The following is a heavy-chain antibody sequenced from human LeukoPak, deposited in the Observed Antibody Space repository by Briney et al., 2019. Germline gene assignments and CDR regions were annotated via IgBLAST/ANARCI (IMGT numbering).Heavy chain of an antibody. Sequence: PSETLSLTCAVYGGSFSGYYWSWIRQPPGKGLEWIGEINHSGSTNYNPSLKSRVTISVDTSKNQFSLQLNSVTPEDTAVYYCARGRDSSSSVVFYYYYMDVWGKGTTVTVSS. CDR3: ARGRDSSSSVVFYYYYMDV. J-gene: IGHJ6*03. CDR1: GGSFSGYY. CDR2: INHSGST. V-gene: IGHV4-34*01. D-gene: IGHD6-6*01.